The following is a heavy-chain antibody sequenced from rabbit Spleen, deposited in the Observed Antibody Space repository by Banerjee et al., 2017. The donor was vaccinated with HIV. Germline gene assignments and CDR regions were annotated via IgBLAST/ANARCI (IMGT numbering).Heavy chain of an antibody. CDR1: GFSFSSRYY. V-gene: IGHV1S40*01. CDR2: VGSGATGNT. D-gene: IGHD2-1*01. Sequence: QSLEESGGGLVQPEGSLTLTCTASGFSFSSRYYMCWVRQAPGKGLEWIGCVGSGATGNTYYASWAKGRFTISKTSSTTLTLQMTSLTAADTATYFCARTTYGYDDYGGYDLWGPGTLVTVS. CDR3: ARTTYGYDDYGGYDL. J-gene: IGHJ4*01.